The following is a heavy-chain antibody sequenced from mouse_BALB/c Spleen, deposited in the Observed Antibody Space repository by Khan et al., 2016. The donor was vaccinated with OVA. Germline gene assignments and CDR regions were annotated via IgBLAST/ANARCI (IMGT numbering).Heavy chain of an antibody. D-gene: IGHD2-1*01. J-gene: IGHJ1*01. CDR1: GYTFTNYR. V-gene: IGHV9-1*02. CDR3: ARETTYWYFEA. CDR2: INTYTGEP. Sequence: QSQLVQSGPELKKPGETVKISCKASGYTFTNYRMNWMKQAPEKGLKWMGWINTYTGEPTYGDDFKGRFAFSLETSASTAYLQINNLKNEDMATYFCARETTYWYFEAWGAGTTVTVSS.